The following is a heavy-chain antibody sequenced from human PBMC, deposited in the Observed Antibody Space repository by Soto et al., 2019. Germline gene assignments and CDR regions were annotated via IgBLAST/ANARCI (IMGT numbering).Heavy chain of an antibody. CDR1: GFTFSSYG. D-gene: IGHD2-15*01. CDR3: ARRRGVVAATRRDYYYYGMDV. CDR2: IWYDGSNK. J-gene: IGHJ6*02. V-gene: IGHV3-33*01. Sequence: GGSLRLSCAASGFTFSSYGMHWVRQAPGKGLEWVAVIWYDGSNKYYADSVKGRFTISRDNSKNTLYLQMNSLRAEDTAVYYCARRRGVVAATRRDYYYYGMDVWGQGTTVTVSS.